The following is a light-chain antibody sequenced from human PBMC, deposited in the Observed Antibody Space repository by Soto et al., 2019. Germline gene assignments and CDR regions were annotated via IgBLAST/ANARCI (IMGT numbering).Light chain of an antibody. CDR2: EVS. J-gene: IGLJ1*01. Sequence: QSVLTQPASVSGSPGQSITISCTGSSSDIGAYNYVSWFQQYPGKAPKLIISEVSNRPSGVSNRFSGSKSDTAASLTISGLQTEDEADYFCFSFTTDWTHVFXTGTKVTVL. CDR3: FSFTTDWTHV. CDR1: SSDIGAYNY. V-gene: IGLV2-14*01.